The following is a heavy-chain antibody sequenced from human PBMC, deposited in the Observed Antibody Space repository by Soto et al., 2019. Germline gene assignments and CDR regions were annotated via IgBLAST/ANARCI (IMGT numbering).Heavy chain of an antibody. V-gene: IGHV4-34*01. J-gene: IGHJ6*03. CDR1: GGSFSGYY. D-gene: IGHD4-17*01. CDR3: ARVGRGLRRLQNYYYMDV. CDR2: INHSGST. Sequence: QVQLQQWGAGLLKPSETLSLTCAVYGGSFSGYYWSWIRQPPGKGLEWIGEINHSGSTNYNPSLKSRVTLSVDTSQNRFSLKLSSVTAADTAVYYCARVGRGLRRLQNYYYMDVWGKGTTVTVSS.